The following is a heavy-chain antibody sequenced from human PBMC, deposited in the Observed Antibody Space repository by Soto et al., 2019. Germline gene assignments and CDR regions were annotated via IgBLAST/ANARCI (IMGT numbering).Heavy chain of an antibody. CDR1: GGTFSTYA. D-gene: IGHD5-12*01. Sequence: QVQLVQSGAEVKKPESSVKVSCKAPGGTFSTYAISWVRQAPGQGLEWMGGIFTMFGKANYAQRFHDRVTITADASTNTVYMELSSLRSEDTAVYFCASGVQLWLRRINNGYSGWGQGTLVTVSS. CDR3: ASGVQLWLRRINNGYSG. J-gene: IGHJ4*02. V-gene: IGHV1-69*12. CDR2: IFTMFGKA.